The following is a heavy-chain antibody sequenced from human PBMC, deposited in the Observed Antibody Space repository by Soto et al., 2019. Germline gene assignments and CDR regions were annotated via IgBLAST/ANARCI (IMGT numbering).Heavy chain of an antibody. CDR1: GFTFSSYG. J-gene: IGHJ6*03. V-gene: IGHV3-33*01. D-gene: IGHD2-8*02. Sequence: QVELVESGGGVVQPGRSLRLSCAAFGFTFSSYGMHWVRQAPGKGLEWVAVVWYDESNKYYADSVKGRFTISRDNSKNTLYLQMNSLRAEDTAVYFCARDGGVDYYYYMDVWGKGTTVTVSS. CDR2: VWYDESNK. CDR3: ARDGGVDYYYYMDV.